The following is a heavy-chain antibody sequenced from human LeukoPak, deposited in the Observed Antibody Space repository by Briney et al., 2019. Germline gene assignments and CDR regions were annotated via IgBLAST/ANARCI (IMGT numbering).Heavy chain of an antibody. V-gene: IGHV1-8*01. Sequence: ASVKVSCKASGYTFTSYDINWVRQATGQGLEWMGWMNPDSGNTGYAQKFRGRVTMTRNTSTSTAYMELSSLRSEDTAVYYCTRGDLMVRGVNPFDPWGRGTLVTVSS. CDR1: GYTFTSYD. J-gene: IGHJ5*02. CDR3: TRGDLMVRGVNPFDP. D-gene: IGHD3-10*01. CDR2: MNPDSGNT.